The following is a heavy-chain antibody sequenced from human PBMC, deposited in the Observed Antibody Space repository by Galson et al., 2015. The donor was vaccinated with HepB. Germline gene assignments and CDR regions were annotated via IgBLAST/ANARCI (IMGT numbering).Heavy chain of an antibody. Sequence: SVKVSCKASGYTFGNYAINWVRQAPGQGLEWLGWINTNTGNPTYAQGFTGRFVFSLDTSVNTAYLQISSLKTEDTAVYYCVSDGGNNWLDPWGQGTLVTVSS. CDR2: INTNTGNP. J-gene: IGHJ5*02. CDR3: VSDGGNNWLDP. CDR1: GYTFGNYA. V-gene: IGHV7-4-1*02. D-gene: IGHD4-23*01.